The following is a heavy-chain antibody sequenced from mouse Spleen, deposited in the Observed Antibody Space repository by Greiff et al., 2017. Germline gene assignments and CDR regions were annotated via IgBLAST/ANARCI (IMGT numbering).Heavy chain of an antibody. J-gene: IGHJ4*01. CDR2: IDPSDSYT. Sequence: QVQLQQPGAELVKPGASVKLSCKASGYTFTSYWMQWVKQRPGQGLEWIGEIDPSDSYTNYNQKFKGKATLTVDTSSSTAYMQLSSLTSEDSAVYYCARGGYYGSSGAMDYWGQGTSVTVSS. CDR3: ARGGYYGSSGAMDY. CDR1: GYTFTSYW. V-gene: IGHV1-50*01. D-gene: IGHD1-1*01.